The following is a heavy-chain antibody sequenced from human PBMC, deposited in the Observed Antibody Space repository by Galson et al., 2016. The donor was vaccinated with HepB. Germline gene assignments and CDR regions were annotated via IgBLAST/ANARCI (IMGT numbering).Heavy chain of an antibody. CDR1: GFTFSSNW. CDR2: IKEDGSGT. Sequence: SLRLSCAASGFTFSSNWMSWVRQAPGKGLEWVASIKEDGSGTYYVDSVKGRFTISRDNAKDSLYLQMSSLRAEDTAVFYCARLRPRSYFDYWGQGTLVTVSS. CDR3: ARLRPRSYFDY. J-gene: IGHJ4*02. V-gene: IGHV3-7*01.